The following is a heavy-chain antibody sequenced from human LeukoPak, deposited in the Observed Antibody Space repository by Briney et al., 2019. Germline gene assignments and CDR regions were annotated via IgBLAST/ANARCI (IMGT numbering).Heavy chain of an antibody. J-gene: IGHJ4*02. CDR3: ARWTGIYLSNYFDF. CDR2: IYPGDSET. CDR1: GYSLSSYW. Sequence: GESLKISCKGSGYSLSSYWIGWVRQMPGKGLEWMGMIYPGDSETRYSPSFEGQATMSADKSINTAYLQWSSLKASDTATYYCARWTGIYLSNYFDFWGQGTLVTVSS. D-gene: IGHD5/OR15-5a*01. V-gene: IGHV5-51*01.